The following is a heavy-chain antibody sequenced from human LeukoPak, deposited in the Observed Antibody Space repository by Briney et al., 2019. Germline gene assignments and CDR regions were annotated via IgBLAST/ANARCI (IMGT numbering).Heavy chain of an antibody. Sequence: GGSLRLSCAASGFTFSSYGMHWVRQAPGKGLEWVAFIRYDGSNKYYADSVKGRFTISRDNSKNTLYLQMNSLRAEDTAVYYCAKVLEDVVVTAIRYYYYYMDVWGKGTTVTISS. CDR2: IRYDGSNK. CDR3: AKVLEDVVVTAIRYYYYYMDV. J-gene: IGHJ6*03. CDR1: GFTFSSYG. V-gene: IGHV3-30*02. D-gene: IGHD2-21*02.